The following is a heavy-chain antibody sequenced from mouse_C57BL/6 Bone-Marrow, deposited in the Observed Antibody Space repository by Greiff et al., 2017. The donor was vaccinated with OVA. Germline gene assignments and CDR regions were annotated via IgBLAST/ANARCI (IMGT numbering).Heavy chain of an antibody. D-gene: IGHD1-1*01. CDR3: ARKGPVITTVVPYFDY. V-gene: IGHV1-62-3*01. Sequence: QVQLQQPGAELVKPGASVKLSCKASGYTFTSYWMHWVKQRPGRGLEWIGRIAPNSGGTKYNEKFKSKATLTVDKPSSTAYMQLSSLTSEDSAVYYCARKGPVITTVVPYFDYWGQGTTLTVSS. CDR1: GYTFTSYW. CDR2: IAPNSGGT. J-gene: IGHJ2*01.